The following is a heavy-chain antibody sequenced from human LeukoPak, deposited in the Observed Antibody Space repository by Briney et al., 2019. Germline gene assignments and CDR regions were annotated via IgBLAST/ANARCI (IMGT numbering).Heavy chain of an antibody. J-gene: IGHJ4*02. CDR3: ARDPAPGSYPTYFDY. Sequence: PGGSLRLSCAASGFTFSDYYMSWIRQAPGKGLEWVSYISSSGSTIYYADSVKGRFTISRDNAKNSLYLQMNSLRAEDTAVYYCARDPAPGSYPTYFDYWGQGTLVTVSS. CDR1: GFTFSDYY. CDR2: ISSSGSTI. D-gene: IGHD1-26*01. V-gene: IGHV3-11*01.